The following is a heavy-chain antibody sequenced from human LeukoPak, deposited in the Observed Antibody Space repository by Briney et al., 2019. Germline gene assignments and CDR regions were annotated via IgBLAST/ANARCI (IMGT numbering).Heavy chain of an antibody. J-gene: IGHJ4*02. Sequence: GGSLRLSCTPSGFTFSSHAMSWVRQAPGKGLEWVSGISGNGAGTYYGDSVKGRFTISRDNSKNTLYLQMNSLRVEDTAVYYCAKVADSSGYYSFDYWGQGTLVTVSS. CDR3: AKVADSSGYYSFDY. D-gene: IGHD3-22*01. V-gene: IGHV3-23*02. CDR2: ISGNGAGT. CDR1: GFTFSSHA.